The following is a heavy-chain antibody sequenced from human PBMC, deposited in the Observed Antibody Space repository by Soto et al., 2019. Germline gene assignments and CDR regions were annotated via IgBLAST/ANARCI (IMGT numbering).Heavy chain of an antibody. CDR1: GFTFSSNA. J-gene: IGHJ4*02. CDR3: VKDNNWDDPG. D-gene: IGHD1-1*01. V-gene: IGHV3-23*01. Sequence: EVQLLESGGGLVQPGGSLRLSCAASGFTFSSNAMTWVRQAPGKGLEWVSIIGGNSRTTYYADSVKGRFTVSRDNSKNTVYLQMNNLIADDTAIYYCVKDNNWDDPGWGQGTLVTVSS. CDR2: IGGNSRTT.